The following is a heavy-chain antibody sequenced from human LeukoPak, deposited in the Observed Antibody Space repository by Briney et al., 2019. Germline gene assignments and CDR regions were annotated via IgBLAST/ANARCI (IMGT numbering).Heavy chain of an antibody. V-gene: IGHV3-48*01. CDR3: ARDDHYNYYYMDV. J-gene: IGHJ6*03. Sequence: PGGSLRLSCAASGFIFSTYSMNWVRQAPGKGLEWVSYISSSSSTIYYADSVKGRFTISRDNAENSLYLQMNSLGAEDTAVYYCARDDHYNYYYMDVWGKGTTVTVPS. CDR1: GFIFSTYS. CDR2: ISSSSSTI.